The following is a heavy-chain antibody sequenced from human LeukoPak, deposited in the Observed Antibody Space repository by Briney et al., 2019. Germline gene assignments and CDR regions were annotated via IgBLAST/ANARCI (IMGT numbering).Heavy chain of an antibody. J-gene: IGHJ5*02. V-gene: IGHV1-69*08. CDR3: ARVNLRGSQYNWFDP. Sequence: SVTVSCKASGGTLNTHIFTWVRQAPGQGLEWMGRITPIIDTTKYAQKFQGRMTITADKSTSTIYMELSSLRSDDTAVYYCARVNLRGSQYNWFDPRGQGTLVTVSS. D-gene: IGHD1-26*01. CDR1: GGTLNTHI. CDR2: ITPIIDTT.